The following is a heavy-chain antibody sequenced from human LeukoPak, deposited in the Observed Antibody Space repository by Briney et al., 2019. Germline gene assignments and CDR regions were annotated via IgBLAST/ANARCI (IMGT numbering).Heavy chain of an antibody. CDR3: ARDRSSGVGNYFDY. CDR1: GGTFSSYA. V-gene: IGHV1-69*06. CDR2: IIPIFGTA. Sequence: ASVKVSCKASGGTFSSYAISWVRQAPGQGLEWMGGIIPIFGTANYAQKFQGRVTITADKSTSTAYMELSSLRSEDTAVYYCARDRSSGVGNYFDYWGQGTLVTVSS. D-gene: IGHD3-3*01. J-gene: IGHJ4*02.